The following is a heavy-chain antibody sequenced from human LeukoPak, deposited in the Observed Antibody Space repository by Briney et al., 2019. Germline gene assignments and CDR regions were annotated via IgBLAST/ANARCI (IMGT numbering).Heavy chain of an antibody. D-gene: IGHD3-3*01. Sequence: ASVKVSCKASGYTFTGYYMHWVRQAPGQGLEWMGRINPNSGGTNYAQKFQGRVTMTRDTSISTAYMELSRLRSDDTAVYYCAGNTRYDFWSGYYSPYYYGMDVWGQGTTVTVSS. CDR2: INPNSGGT. J-gene: IGHJ6*02. CDR1: GYTFTGYY. CDR3: AGNTRYDFWSGYYSPYYYGMDV. V-gene: IGHV1-2*06.